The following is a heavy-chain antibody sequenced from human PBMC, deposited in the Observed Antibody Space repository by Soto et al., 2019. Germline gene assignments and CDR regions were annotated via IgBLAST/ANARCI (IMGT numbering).Heavy chain of an antibody. V-gene: IGHV3-23*01. CDR2: ISGSGFKK. D-gene: IGHD1-26*01. CDR3: AKNQGVELVPLATVDWFDP. J-gene: IGHJ5*02. Sequence: GGSVRLSCSASGFIFENFGMSWVRQAPGKGLEWISSISGSGFKKYYADSVKGRFTISRDNSKNTMYLELNNLSAEDTAVYHCAKNQGVELVPLATVDWFDPWGQGSVVTVSS. CDR1: GFIFENFG.